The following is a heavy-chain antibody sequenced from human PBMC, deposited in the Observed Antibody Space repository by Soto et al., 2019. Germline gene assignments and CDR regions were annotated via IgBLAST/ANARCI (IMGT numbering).Heavy chain of an antibody. CDR1: GYTFTGYY. Sequence: GASVKVSCKASGYTFTGYYMHWVRQAPGQGLEWMGWINPNSGGTNYAQKFQGRVIMTRDTSISTAYMELSRLRSDDTAVYYCASGVVNVYLRVTTLDPSIYYGMDVWGQGTTVTVSS. CDR3: ASGVVNVYLRVTTLDPSIYYGMDV. D-gene: IGHD4-4*01. V-gene: IGHV1-2*02. CDR2: INPNSGGT. J-gene: IGHJ6*02.